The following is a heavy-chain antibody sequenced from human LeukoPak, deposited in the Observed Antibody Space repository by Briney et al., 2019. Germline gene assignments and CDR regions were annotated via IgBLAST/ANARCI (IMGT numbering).Heavy chain of an antibody. CDR1: GFTFDDYG. Sequence: GGSLRLSCAASGFTFDDYGMRWVRHAPGKGLAWGSGINWNGDSTVYADSVKGRFTISRDNSKNTLYLQMNSLRAEDTAVYYCAKGGPGGGYDSKGGTFDYWGQGTLVTVSS. CDR2: INWNGDST. D-gene: IGHD5-12*01. CDR3: AKGGPGGGYDSKGGTFDY. J-gene: IGHJ4*02. V-gene: IGHV3-20*04.